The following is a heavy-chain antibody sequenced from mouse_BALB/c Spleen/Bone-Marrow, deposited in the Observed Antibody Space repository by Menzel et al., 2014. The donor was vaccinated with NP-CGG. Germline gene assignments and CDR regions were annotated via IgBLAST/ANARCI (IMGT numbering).Heavy chain of an antibody. Sequence: VQLQQSGAELARPGASVKLSCKASGYTFTSYWMQWVKQRPGQGLEWIGAIYPGDGDTGYTQKFKGKATLTADKSSTPAYMQLSSLTSEDSAVYYCARNFPFDYWGQGTTLTVSS. CDR3: ARNFPFDY. J-gene: IGHJ2*01. CDR1: GYTFTSYW. CDR2: IYPGDGDT. V-gene: IGHV1-87*01.